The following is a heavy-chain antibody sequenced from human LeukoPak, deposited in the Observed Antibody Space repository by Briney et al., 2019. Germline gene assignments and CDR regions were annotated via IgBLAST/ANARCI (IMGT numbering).Heavy chain of an antibody. CDR3: ARGGYYYLDV. CDR2: IFYNGNT. V-gene: IGHV4-59*01. CDR1: DGSMSPYH. Sequence: PSETLSLTCTVSDGSMSPYHWSWIRQSPGKGLEWIAYIFYNGNTKYNPSLRSRVTISIDTSKNQFSLNLNSVTAADTAVYYCARGGYYYLDVWGKGTTVTVSS. J-gene: IGHJ6*03.